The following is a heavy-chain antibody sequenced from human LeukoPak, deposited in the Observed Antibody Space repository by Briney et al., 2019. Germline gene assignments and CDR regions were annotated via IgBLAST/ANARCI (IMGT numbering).Heavy chain of an antibody. CDR3: AKDAPVNIVVVPAANS. CDR2: ISGSGGST. CDR1: GFTFSIYA. D-gene: IGHD2-2*01. V-gene: IGHV3-23*01. Sequence: GGSLRLSCAASGFTFSIYAMRWVRQAPGKGLEWVSAISGSGGSTYYADSVKGRFTISRDNSKNTLYLQMNSLRAEDTAVYYCAKDAPVNIVVVPAANSWGQGTLVTVSS. J-gene: IGHJ4*02.